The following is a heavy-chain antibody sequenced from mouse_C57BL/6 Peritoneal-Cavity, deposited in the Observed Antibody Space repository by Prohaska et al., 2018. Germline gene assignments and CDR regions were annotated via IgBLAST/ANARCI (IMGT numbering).Heavy chain of an antibody. CDR1: GYTFTSYD. Sequence: SVKLSCKASGYTFTSYDINWVKQSPGQGLEWIGWIYPRDGSTKYNEKFKGKATLTVETSSSTAYMELDSQTSEDSAVYFCARRGGGYFDVWGTGTTVTVSS. V-gene: IGHV1-85*01. CDR2: IYPRDGST. CDR3: ARRGGGYFDV. J-gene: IGHJ1*03.